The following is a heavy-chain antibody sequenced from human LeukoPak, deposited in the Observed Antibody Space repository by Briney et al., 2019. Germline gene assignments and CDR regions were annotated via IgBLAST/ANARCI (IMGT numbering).Heavy chain of an antibody. V-gene: IGHV3-21*01. CDR1: GFTFSNAW. CDR3: ARDYCDSSGYYSVYDY. J-gene: IGHJ4*02. Sequence: PGGSLRLSCAASGFTFSNAWMNWVRQAPGKGLEWVSSISSSSNYIYYADSVKGRFTISRDNAKNSLYLQMNSLRAEDTAVYYCARDYCDSSGYYSVYDYWGQGTLVTVSS. CDR2: ISSSSNYI. D-gene: IGHD3-22*01.